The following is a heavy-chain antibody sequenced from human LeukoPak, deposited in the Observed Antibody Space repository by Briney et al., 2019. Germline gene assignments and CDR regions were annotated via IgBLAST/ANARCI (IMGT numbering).Heavy chain of an antibody. J-gene: IGHJ4*02. CDR2: ISGSGGST. CDR1: GFTFSGYA. D-gene: IGHD6-13*01. V-gene: IGHV3-23*01. CDR3: AKEGLYSSSWSEY. Sequence: GGSLRLSCAASGFTFSGYAMSWVRQAPGKGLEWVSVISGSGGSTYYADSVKGRFTISRDNSKSTLYLQMNSLRAEDTAIYYCAKEGLYSSSWSEYWGQGTLVTVSS.